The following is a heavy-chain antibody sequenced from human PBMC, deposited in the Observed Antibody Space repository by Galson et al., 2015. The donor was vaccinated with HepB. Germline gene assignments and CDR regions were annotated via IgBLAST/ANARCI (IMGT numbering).Heavy chain of an antibody. CDR1: GFTFSSYS. D-gene: IGHD6-19*01. V-gene: IGHV3-21*01. Sequence: SLRLSCAASGFTFSSYSMNWVRQAPGKGLEWVSSISSSSSYIYYADSVKGRFTISRDNAKNSLYLQMNSLRAEDTAVYYCARPLGAVVAGDYWGQGTLVTVSS. CDR3: ARPLGAVVAGDY. J-gene: IGHJ4*02. CDR2: ISSSSSYI.